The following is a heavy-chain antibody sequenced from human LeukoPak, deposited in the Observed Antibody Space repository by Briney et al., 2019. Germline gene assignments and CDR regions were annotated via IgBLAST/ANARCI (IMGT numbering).Heavy chain of an antibody. CDR3: ARHAVVRGVIDN. J-gene: IGHJ4*02. D-gene: IGHD3-10*01. Sequence: GGSLRLSCAASGFTFSNYAMTWARQAPGKGLEWVSAITGSGGSTYYADSVKGRFTISRDNSKNTLYLQMNSLRAEDTAVYYCARHAVVRGVIDNWGQGTLVTVSS. CDR2: ITGSGGST. CDR1: GFTFSNYA. V-gene: IGHV3-23*01.